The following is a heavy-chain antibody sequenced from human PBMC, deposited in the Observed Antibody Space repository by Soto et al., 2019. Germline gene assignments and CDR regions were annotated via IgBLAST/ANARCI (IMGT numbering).Heavy chain of an antibody. D-gene: IGHD3-9*01. CDR3: GKARYLLVDQPLYFES. CDR1: GFPFRSYA. Sequence: GSLRLSCSASGFPFRSYAMGWVRQAPGKGLEWISVISGSGEITLYTDSVKGRITISRDFSNNTLSLQMNSLRADDTAIYYCGKARYLLVDQPLYFESWGQGTLVTVSS. V-gene: IGHV3-23*01. CDR2: ISGSGEIT. J-gene: IGHJ4*02.